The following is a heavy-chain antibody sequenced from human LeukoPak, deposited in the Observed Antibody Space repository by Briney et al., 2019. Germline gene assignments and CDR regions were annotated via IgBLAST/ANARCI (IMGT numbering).Heavy chain of an antibody. CDR2: INPSNGDT. CDR1: GYAFMSHG. CDR3: ANLLAAASSYYYYMDV. V-gene: IGHV1-2*02. D-gene: IGHD2-8*02. J-gene: IGHJ6*03. Sequence: ASVKVSCKASGYAFMSHGIHWVRQAPGQGLEWMGWINPSNGDTNYAQKFQGRVTLTRDTSISTAYMELNGLRSDDTAVYYCANLLAAASSYYYYMDVWGRGTTVAVSS.